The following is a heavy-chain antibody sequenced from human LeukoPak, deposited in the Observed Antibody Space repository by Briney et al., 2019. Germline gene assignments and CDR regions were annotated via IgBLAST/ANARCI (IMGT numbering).Heavy chain of an antibody. CDR1: GPTFRAYA. CDR2: ISGSGGST. D-gene: IGHD6-13*01. Sequence: GGSLRLLCAVSGPTFRAYAMTWARGAPEKGLEWGSDISGSGGSTYCADSVNGRFNIPRDNSKNALYLQMNSLRVEDTAVYDCAKDRRIGSSWYSGAFDIWGQGTMVTVSS. J-gene: IGHJ3*02. CDR3: AKDRRIGSSWYSGAFDI. V-gene: IGHV3-23*01.